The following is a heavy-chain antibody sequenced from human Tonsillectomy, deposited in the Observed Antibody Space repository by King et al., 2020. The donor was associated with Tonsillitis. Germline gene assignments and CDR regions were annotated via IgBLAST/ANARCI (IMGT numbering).Heavy chain of an antibody. J-gene: IGHJ4*02. CDR3: ARDQGIVVVTSLDY. Sequence: VQLVESGAEAKKPGASVKVSCKASGYIFTSFGISWVRQAPGQGLEWMGWISAYNGNTIYAQKLQGRVTMTTDTSTSTAYMELRSLRSDDTAVYYCARDQGIVVVTSLDYWGQGTLVTVSS. CDR2: ISAYNGNT. D-gene: IGHD2-21*02. CDR1: GYIFTSFG. V-gene: IGHV1-18*01.